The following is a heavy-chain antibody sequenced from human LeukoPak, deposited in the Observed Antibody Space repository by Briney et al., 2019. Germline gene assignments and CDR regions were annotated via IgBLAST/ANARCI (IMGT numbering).Heavy chain of an antibody. CDR3: VRDMYSETYYRFDY. D-gene: IGHD1-26*01. CDR2: INVDGSST. CDR1: GFTFSNFW. J-gene: IGHJ4*02. Sequence: GESLRLSCAASGFTFSNFWMHWVRQAPGKGLVWVSRINVDGSSTSNADSVKGRFTISRDNAKNTLYLQMNSLRAEDTAVYYCVRDMYSETYYRFDYWGQGTLVTVSS. V-gene: IGHV3-74*01.